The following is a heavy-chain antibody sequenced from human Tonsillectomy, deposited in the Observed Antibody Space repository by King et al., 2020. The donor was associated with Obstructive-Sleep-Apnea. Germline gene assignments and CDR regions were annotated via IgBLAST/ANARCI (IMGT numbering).Heavy chain of an antibody. D-gene: IGHD3-10*01. CDR2: ISGSGGST. CDR1: GFTFSSYA. Sequence: VQLVESGGGLVQPGGSLRLSCAASGFTFSSYAMSWVLQAPGKGLAWVSAISGSGGSTYYADSLKGRFTISRDSPKDTLYLQMNSLRAEDTAVYYCAKASSGSLYGMDVWGQGTTVTVSS. CDR3: AKASSGSLYGMDV. V-gene: IGHV3-23*04. J-gene: IGHJ6*02.